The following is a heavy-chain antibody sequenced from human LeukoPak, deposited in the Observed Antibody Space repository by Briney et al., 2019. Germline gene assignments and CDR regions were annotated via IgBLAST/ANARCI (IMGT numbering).Heavy chain of an antibody. Sequence: PGGSLRLSCAASGFTFSSYAMSWVRQAPGKGLEWVSAISGSGGSTYYADSVKDRFTISRDNSKNTLYLQTNSLRAEDTAVYYCAKSWAYYDSSARADYWGQGTLVTVSS. CDR2: ISGSGGST. CDR1: GFTFSSYA. D-gene: IGHD3-22*01. J-gene: IGHJ4*02. CDR3: AKSWAYYDSSARADY. V-gene: IGHV3-23*01.